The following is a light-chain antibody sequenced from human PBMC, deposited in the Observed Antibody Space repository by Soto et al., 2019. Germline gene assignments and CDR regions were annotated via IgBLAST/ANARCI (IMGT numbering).Light chain of an antibody. V-gene: IGKV3-20*01. CDR2: GAS. Sequence: EIVLTQSPGTLSLSPGERATLSCRASQSVSSSYLAWYQQKPGQAPRLLIYGASNRATGIPERFSGSGSGTDFTLTISRLEPEDFAVYYCQQYGSSGTFGQGTKVDI. J-gene: IGKJ1*01. CDR1: QSVSSSY. CDR3: QQYGSSGT.